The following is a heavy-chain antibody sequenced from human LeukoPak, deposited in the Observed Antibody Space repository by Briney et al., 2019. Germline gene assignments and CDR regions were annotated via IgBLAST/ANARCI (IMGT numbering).Heavy chain of an antibody. Sequence: GGSLRLSCAASGFTFSSYAMRWGPQAPGKGVGWVAVISYDGRNKYYADSVKGRFTISRDNSKNTLYLQMNSLRGEDSAVYYCARSTQSLEWSSDAFDIWGRGTKVTVSS. CDR2: ISYDGRNK. CDR3: ARSTQSLEWSSDAFDI. J-gene: IGHJ3*02. D-gene: IGHD3-3*01. CDR1: GFTFSSYA. V-gene: IGHV3-30*04.